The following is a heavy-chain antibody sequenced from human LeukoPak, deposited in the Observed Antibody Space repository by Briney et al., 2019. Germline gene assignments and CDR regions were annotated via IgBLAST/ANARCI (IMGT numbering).Heavy chain of an antibody. CDR3: ARVAVGGHFDY. V-gene: IGHV3-64*01. J-gene: IGHJ4*02. Sequence: GGSLRLSCVASGFTFSGYGVHWVRQAPGKGLEYVSAISYDGESTYYANSVKGRFTISRDNSKNTLFLQMGSLRAEDMAVYYCARVAVGGHFDYWAREPWSPSPQ. D-gene: IGHD2-15*01. CDR2: ISYDGEST. CDR1: GFTFSGYG.